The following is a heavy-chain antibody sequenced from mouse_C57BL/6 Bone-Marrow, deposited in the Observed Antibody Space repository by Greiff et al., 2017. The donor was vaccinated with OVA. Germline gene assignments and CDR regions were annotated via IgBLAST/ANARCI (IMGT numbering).Heavy chain of an antibody. CDR2: IHPNSGST. Sequence: QVELQQPGAELVKPGASVKLSCKASGYTFTSYWMHWVKQRPGQGLEWIGMIHPNSGSTNYNEKFKSKATLTVDKSSSTAYMQLSSLTSEYSAVYYCARIAPTTPYCDYWGQGTTLTVSS. D-gene: IGHD1-1*01. J-gene: IGHJ2*01. CDR1: GYTFTSYW. CDR3: ARIAPTTPYCDY. V-gene: IGHV1-64*01.